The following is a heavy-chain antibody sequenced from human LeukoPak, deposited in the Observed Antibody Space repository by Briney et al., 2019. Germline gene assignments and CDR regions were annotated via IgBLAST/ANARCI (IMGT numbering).Heavy chain of an antibody. D-gene: IGHD5/OR15-5a*01. CDR3: ARNPIFDSAFDY. J-gene: IGHJ4*02. V-gene: IGHV1-69*05. CDR2: IIPIFGTA. CDR1: GGTFSSYA. Sequence: SVKVSCKASGGTFSSYAISWVRQAPGQGLEWMGGIIPIFGTANYAQKFQGRATTTTDESTSTAYMELSSLRSEDTAVYYCARNPIFDSAFDYWGQGTLVTVSS.